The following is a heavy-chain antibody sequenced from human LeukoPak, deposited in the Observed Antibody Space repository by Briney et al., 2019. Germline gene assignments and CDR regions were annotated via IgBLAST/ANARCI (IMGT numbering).Heavy chain of an antibody. CDR3: ARDKRGYCSGGSCYQFDY. D-gene: IGHD2-15*01. J-gene: IGHJ4*02. Sequence: KTAETLSLTCTVSGGSITSYYWAWLRQPPGKGLEWIGYIYYSGYSNYNPSLKSRVSMSVDTSKNQFSLKLTSVTAADTAVYYCARDKRGYCSGGSCYQFDYWGQGTLVTVSS. V-gene: IGHV4-59*12. CDR2: IYYSGYS. CDR1: GGSITSYY.